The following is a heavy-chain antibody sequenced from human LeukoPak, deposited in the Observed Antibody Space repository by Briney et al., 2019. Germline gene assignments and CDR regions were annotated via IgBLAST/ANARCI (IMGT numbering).Heavy chain of an antibody. CDR2: IIPIFGTA. Sequence: SVKVSCKASGGTFSSYAISRVRQAPGQGLEWMGGIIPIFGTANYAQKFQGRVTITADESTSTAYMELSSLRSEDTAVYYCAAKSERITIFGVVGYYYGMDVWGQGTTVTASS. CDR3: AAKSERITIFGVVGYYYGMDV. D-gene: IGHD3-3*01. J-gene: IGHJ6*02. V-gene: IGHV1-69*13. CDR1: GGTFSSYA.